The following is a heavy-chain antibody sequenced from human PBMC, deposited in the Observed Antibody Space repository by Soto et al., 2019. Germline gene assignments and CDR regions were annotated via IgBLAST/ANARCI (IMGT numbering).Heavy chain of an antibody. CDR2: INAGNGNT. CDR1: GYTFTSYA. V-gene: IGHV1-3*01. D-gene: IGHD2-15*01. Sequence: ASVKVSCKASGYTFTSYAMHWVRQAPGQRLEWMGWINAGNGNTKYSQKFQGRVTMTRDTSASTAYMELSRLRSDDTAVYYCARDSPLGYCSGGSCYSLAFDYWGQGTLVTVSS. J-gene: IGHJ4*02. CDR3: ARDSPLGYCSGGSCYSLAFDY.